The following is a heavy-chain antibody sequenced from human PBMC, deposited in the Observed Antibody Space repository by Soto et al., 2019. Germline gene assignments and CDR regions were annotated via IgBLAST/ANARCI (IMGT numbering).Heavy chain of an antibody. Sequence: SETLSLTCTVSGGSISSGDYYWSWIRQPPGKGLEWIGYIYYSGSTYYNPSLKSRVTISVDTSKNQFSLKLSSVTAADTAVYYCGRGDAVGRRLDYWGLGTLVTVSS. CDR1: GGSISSGDYY. D-gene: IGHD2-15*01. V-gene: IGHV4-30-4*01. CDR2: IYYSGST. J-gene: IGHJ4*02. CDR3: GRGDAVGRRLDY.